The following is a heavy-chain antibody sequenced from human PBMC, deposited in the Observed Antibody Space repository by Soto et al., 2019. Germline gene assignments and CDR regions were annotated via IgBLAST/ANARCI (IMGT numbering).Heavy chain of an antibody. CDR2: ISPYNGHT. CDR1: GYTFTNYG. J-gene: IGHJ4*02. CDR3: AREDFGDKIDY. D-gene: IGHD3-10*01. V-gene: IGHV1-18*01. Sequence: ASVKVSCKASGYTFTNYGISWVRQAPGQGLEWMGWISPYNGHTHYTQRFQGRVTMTTDTSTTTAFMELRSLSSDDTAVYYCAREDFGDKIDYWGQGTLVTVSS.